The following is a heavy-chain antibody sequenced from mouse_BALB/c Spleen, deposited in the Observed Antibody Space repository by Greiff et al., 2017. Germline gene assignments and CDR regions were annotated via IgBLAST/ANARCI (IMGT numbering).Heavy chain of an antibody. CDR1: GFTFSSFG. CDR3: ARCDGDGYYWDY. Sequence: EVQLVESGGGLVQPGGSRKLSCAASGFTFSSFGMHWVRQAPEKGLEWVAYISSGSSTIYYADTVKGRFTISRDNPKNTLFLQMTSLRSEDTAMYYCARCDGDGYYWDYWGQGTALTVSA. J-gene: IGHJ2*01. CDR2: ISSGSSTI. D-gene: IGHD2-3*01. V-gene: IGHV5-17*02.